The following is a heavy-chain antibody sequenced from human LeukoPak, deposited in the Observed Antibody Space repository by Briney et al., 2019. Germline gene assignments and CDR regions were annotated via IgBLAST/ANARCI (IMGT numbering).Heavy chain of an antibody. CDR2: ISAYNGNT. CDR3: ARMDTAMVISHWFDP. CDR1: GYTFTSYG. D-gene: IGHD5-18*01. Sequence: EASVKVSCKASGYTFTSYGISWVRQAPGQGLEWMGWISAYNGNTNYAQKLQGRVTMTTDTSTTTAYMELRSLRSDDTAVHYCARMDTAMVISHWFDPWGQGTLVTISS. V-gene: IGHV1-18*01. J-gene: IGHJ5*02.